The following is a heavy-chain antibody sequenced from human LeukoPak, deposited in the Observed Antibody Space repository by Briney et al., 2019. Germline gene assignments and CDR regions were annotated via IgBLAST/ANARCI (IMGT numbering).Heavy chain of an antibody. Sequence: GASGTVSCKASGYTFTVYYMHWVRQAPGQGLEWMGWINPNSGGTKYAQKFQGRVTMTRDTSISTAYMELSRLRSDDTAVYYCARDTPRTGGAFDIWGQGTMVTVSS. CDR1: GYTFTVYY. CDR2: INPNSGGT. CDR3: ARDTPRTGGAFDI. V-gene: IGHV1-2*02. D-gene: IGHD3-10*01. J-gene: IGHJ3*02.